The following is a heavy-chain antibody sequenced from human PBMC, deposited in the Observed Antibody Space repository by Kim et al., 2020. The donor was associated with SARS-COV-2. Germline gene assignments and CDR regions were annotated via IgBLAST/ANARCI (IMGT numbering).Heavy chain of an antibody. V-gene: IGHV3-7*01. J-gene: IGHJ4*02. CDR2: IKQDGSQK. Sequence: GGSLRLSCAASGFTFSNYWMNWVRRVPGKGLECVANIKQDGSQKYYVDSLKGRFTISRDNAKNSLYLQMNSLRAEDTAVYYCARDLSGSSCFDCWGQGTLVTVSS. CDR1: GFTFSNYW. CDR3: ARDLSGSSCFDC. D-gene: IGHD2-15*01.